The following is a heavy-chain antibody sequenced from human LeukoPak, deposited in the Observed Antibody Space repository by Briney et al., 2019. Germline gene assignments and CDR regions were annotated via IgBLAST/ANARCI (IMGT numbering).Heavy chain of an antibody. J-gene: IGHJ4*02. V-gene: IGHV1-2*02. CDR3: ARAQEVAGLRY. CDR2: MNPDTGGT. CDR1: GYTFTDYY. D-gene: IGHD6-19*01. Sequence: ASVKVSCKTSGYTFTDYYIHWVRQAPGQGLEWMGWMNPDTGGTNYAQKFQGRVTMTGDTSISTAYIDLNRLRSDDTAVYYCARAQEVAGLRYWGRGTLVTVSS.